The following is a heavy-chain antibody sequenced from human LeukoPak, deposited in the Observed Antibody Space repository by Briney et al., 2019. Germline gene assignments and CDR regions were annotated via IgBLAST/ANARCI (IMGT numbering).Heavy chain of an antibody. CDR1: GFTFADYA. D-gene: IGHD3-10*01. V-gene: IGHV3-43*02. Sequence: PGGSLRLSCAASGFTFADYAMYWVRQAPGKGLEWVSLISGDGDSAYYADSVKGRFTISRDNSKNSLYLQMNSLRTEDTALYYCAKDLWFGELFPYDFDYWGQGTLVTVSS. CDR2: ISGDGDSA. CDR3: AKDLWFGELFPYDFDY. J-gene: IGHJ4*02.